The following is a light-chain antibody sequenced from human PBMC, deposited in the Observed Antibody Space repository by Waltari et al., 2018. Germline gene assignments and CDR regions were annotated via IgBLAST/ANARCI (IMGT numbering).Light chain of an antibody. CDR2: WSS. J-gene: IGKJ1*01. CDR3: QQYNNWPPWT. V-gene: IGKV3-15*01. CDR1: QSVRNN. Sequence: EIVMTQSPATLSVSPGERATLSCRASQSVRNNLVGYPQKPGQAPRLLIYWSSTRGTGIPARFSGSGSGTECTLTISSLQSEDFAVYYCQQYNNWPPWTFGQGTKVEIK.